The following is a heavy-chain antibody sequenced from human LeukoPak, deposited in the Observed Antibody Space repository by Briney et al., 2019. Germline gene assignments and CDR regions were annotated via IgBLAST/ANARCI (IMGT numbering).Heavy chain of an antibody. D-gene: IGHD3-10*01. J-gene: IGHJ6*03. V-gene: IGHV3-7*01. CDR3: ARGSWPGYYYMDV. CDR2: INQDGSKK. Sequence: GGSLRLSCAASGFIFSNNWMTWVRQAPGTGLESVASINQDGSKKYYVDSMKGRFTISRDNAKKSLYLQMNSLRAEDTAVYYCARGSWPGYYYMDVWGKGTTVTVSS. CDR1: GFIFSNNW.